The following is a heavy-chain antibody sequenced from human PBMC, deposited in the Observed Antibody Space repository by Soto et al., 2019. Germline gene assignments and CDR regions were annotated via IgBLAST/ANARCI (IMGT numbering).Heavy chain of an antibody. D-gene: IGHD2-15*01. CDR1: VGSFSGYY. CDR3: ARVKGTVVVVAAIRYYYYGMDV. Sequence: ETLSHTCAVYVGSFSGYYWSWIRQPPGKGLEWIGEINHSGSTNYNPSLKSRVTISVDTSKNQFSLKLSSVTAADTAVYYCARVKGTVVVVAAIRYYYYGMDVWGQGTTFTVSS. J-gene: IGHJ6*02. V-gene: IGHV4-34*01. CDR2: INHSGST.